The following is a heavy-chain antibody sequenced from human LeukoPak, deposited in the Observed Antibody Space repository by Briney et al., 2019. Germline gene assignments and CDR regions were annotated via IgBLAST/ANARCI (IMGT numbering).Heavy chain of an antibody. CDR1: GDSFSSDY. D-gene: IGHD3-22*01. Sequence: SETLSLTCTVSGDSFSSDYWSWIRQPPGKGLEWIGYVYYKGSTKYNPSLKSRVNISVDTSKNQFSLKLSSVTAADTAVYYCARVTGYMIEDYFDYWGQGTLVTVSS. CDR3: ARVTGYMIEDYFDY. V-gene: IGHV4-59*01. CDR2: VYYKGST. J-gene: IGHJ4*02.